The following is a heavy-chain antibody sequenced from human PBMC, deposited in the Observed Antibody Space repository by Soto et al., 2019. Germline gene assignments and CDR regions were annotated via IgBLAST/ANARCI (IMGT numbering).Heavy chain of an antibody. V-gene: IGHV1-69*06. D-gene: IGHD3-3*01. Sequence: SSVKRDWKGSGGTLSRFINYPSNWVRQAPGQGLEWMGGIVPNVGTVNYAQKFQGRVTITADKSTGTAYMEVSSLRSEDTALYYCARRDTSGFLRYFDNWGQGTLVTVSS. CDR3: ARRDTSGFLRYFDN. CDR1: GGTLSRFINYP. J-gene: IGHJ4*02. CDR2: IVPNVGTV.